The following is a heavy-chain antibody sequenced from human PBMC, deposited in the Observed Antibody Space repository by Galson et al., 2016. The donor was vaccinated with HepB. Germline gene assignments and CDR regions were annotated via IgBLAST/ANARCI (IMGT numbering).Heavy chain of an antibody. CDR2: INQDGSEK. Sequence: SLRLSCAVSGFTFNSYWMSWVRQAPGKGLEWVANINQDGSEKYYVDFVKGRFTISRDKAKNSLYLQMNSLRAEDTAVYYCAREQVPPAWESYYYSYYYGLDVWGQAPTVTVSS. CDR1: GFTFNSYW. J-gene: IGHJ6*02. CDR3: AREQVPPAWESYYYSYYYGLDV. D-gene: IGHD2-2*01. V-gene: IGHV3-7*03.